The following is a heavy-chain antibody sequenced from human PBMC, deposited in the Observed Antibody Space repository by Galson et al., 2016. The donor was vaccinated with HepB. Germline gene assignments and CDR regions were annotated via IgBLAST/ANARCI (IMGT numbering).Heavy chain of an antibody. J-gene: IGHJ4*02. CDR2: IXXXGSX. V-gene: IGHV4-4*02. CDR1: GDSIXXXHW. CDR3: LRGGXFYLSXY. Sequence: SETLSLTCTVSGDSIXXXHWXXXVRXXPGXXXEWXXXIXXXGSXXXNPTLKSRVTXXMDKSRNQXSLNLNSXTAADPAXYYCLRGGXFYLSXYWGQXTLXXXSS. D-gene: IGHD2/OR15-2a*01.